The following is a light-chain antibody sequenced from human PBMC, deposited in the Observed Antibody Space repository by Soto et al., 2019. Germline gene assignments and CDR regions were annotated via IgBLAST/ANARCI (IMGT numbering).Light chain of an antibody. CDR1: QALGSL. Sequence: DIQMTQSPSSVSSSVGDRVAINCRASQALGSLLAWYQQTPGKAPSLLIYGASSLQSGVPSRFSGRGYVTDFALTISGLQPADFATYYFQAANIFPYTFGQGTKLEL. J-gene: IGKJ2*01. V-gene: IGKV1-12*01. CDR2: GAS. CDR3: QAANIFPYT.